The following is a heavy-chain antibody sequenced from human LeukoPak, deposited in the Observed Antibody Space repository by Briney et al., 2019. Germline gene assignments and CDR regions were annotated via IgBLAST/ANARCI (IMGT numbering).Heavy chain of an antibody. V-gene: IGHV4-34*01. Sequence: SETLSLTCAVYGGSFSGYYWSWIRQPPGKGLEWIGEINHSGSTNYNPSLKSRVTISVDTSKHQFSLKLSSVTAADTAVYYCARGLRSSTRRNWFDPWGQGTLVTVSS. CDR3: ARGLRSSTRRNWFDP. J-gene: IGHJ5*02. D-gene: IGHD2-2*01. CDR2: INHSGST. CDR1: GGSFSGYY.